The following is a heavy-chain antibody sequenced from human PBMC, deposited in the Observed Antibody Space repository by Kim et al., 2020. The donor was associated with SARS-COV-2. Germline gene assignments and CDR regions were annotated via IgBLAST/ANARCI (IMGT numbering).Heavy chain of an antibody. CDR1: GYTFISYG. J-gene: IGHJ4*02. V-gene: IGHV1-18*04. D-gene: IGHD6-19*01. Sequence: ASVKVSCKASGYTFISYGISWVRQAPGQGLEWMGWISAYNGNTNYAQKLQGRVTMTTDTSTSTAYMELRSLRSDDTPVYYCARGDSRGWLLYLRGYVLDYWGQGTLVTVSS. CDR2: ISAYNGNT. CDR3: ARGDSRGWLLYLRGYVLDY.